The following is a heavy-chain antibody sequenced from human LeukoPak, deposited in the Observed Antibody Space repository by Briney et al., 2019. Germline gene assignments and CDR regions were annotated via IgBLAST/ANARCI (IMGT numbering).Heavy chain of an antibody. CDR3: ARGERDIVVVPDTNFDY. CDR1: GFTFNNYW. V-gene: IGHV3-23*01. Sequence: PGGSLRLSCAASGFTFNNYWMSWVRQAPGKGLEWVSAISGSGGSTYSADSVKGRFTISRDNSKNTVYLEMNSLRAEDTAVYYCARGERDIVVVPDTNFDYWGQGTLVTVSS. CDR2: ISGSGGST. D-gene: IGHD2-2*01. J-gene: IGHJ4*02.